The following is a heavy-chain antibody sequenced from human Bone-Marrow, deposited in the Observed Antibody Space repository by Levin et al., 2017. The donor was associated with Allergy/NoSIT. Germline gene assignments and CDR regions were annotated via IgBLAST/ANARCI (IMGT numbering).Heavy chain of an antibody. CDR2: INRDGSST. CDR3: ARDRVTTNWYFDL. J-gene: IGHJ2*01. V-gene: IGHV3-74*01. CDR1: GFNFSSYW. D-gene: IGHD4-17*01. Sequence: GGSLRLSCSASGFNFSSYWMHWVRQAPGKGLVWVSRINRDGSSTSYTDSVKGRFTISRDNAKNTLYLHMNSLRAEDTSVYYCARDRVTTNWYFDLWSRGTLVTVSS.